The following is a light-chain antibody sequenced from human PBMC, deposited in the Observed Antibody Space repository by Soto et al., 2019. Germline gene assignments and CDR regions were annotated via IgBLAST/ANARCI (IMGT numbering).Light chain of an antibody. CDR2: DNN. CDR3: GTWDSSLSAGV. V-gene: IGLV1-51*01. CDR1: NSSIGNNC. Sequence: QSALMQPPSVSATPGQTVTISCSGSNSSIGNNCVSWYQQLPGTAPKLLIYDNNKRPSEIPDRFSGSKSGTSATLGITGLQTGDEADYYCGTWDSSLSAGVFGTGTKLTVL. J-gene: IGLJ1*01.